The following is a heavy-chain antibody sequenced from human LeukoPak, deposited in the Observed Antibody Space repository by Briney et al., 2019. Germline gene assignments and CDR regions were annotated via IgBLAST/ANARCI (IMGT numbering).Heavy chain of an antibody. V-gene: IGHV3-23*01. D-gene: IGHD5-12*01. CDR2: VTGSDDTT. J-gene: IGHJ4*02. CDR1: GFIFSNDA. CDR3: AKGPQLYSGYHPAY. Sequence: GGSLRLSCAASGFIFSNDAMTWVRQAPGKGLEWVSTVTGSDDTTYYTDSVKGRFTISRDHSKNMLHLQMNGLRVEDTAIYYCAKGPQLYSGYHPAYWGQGTLVTVSS.